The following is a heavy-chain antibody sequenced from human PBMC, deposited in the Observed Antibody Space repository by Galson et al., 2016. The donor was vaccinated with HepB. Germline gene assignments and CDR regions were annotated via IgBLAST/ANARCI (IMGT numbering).Heavy chain of an antibody. CDR3: ARESSIAAAAVLDY. CDR2: IWYDGSNK. Sequence: LRLSCAASGFTFSSYGMHWVRQAPGTGLEWVAVIWYDGSNKYYADSVKGRFTIPRDNSKTPLYLQMTSLRAEDTAVYYVARESSIAAAAVLDYWGQGTLVTVSS. D-gene: IGHD6-13*01. V-gene: IGHV3-33*01. J-gene: IGHJ4*02. CDR1: GFTFSSYG.